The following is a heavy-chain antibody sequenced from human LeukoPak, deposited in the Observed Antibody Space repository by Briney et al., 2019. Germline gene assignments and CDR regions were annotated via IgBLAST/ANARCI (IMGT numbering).Heavy chain of an antibody. V-gene: IGHV4-34*01. Sequence: SETLSLTCAVYGGSFSGYYWSWIRQPPGKGLEWIGEINHSGSTNYNPSLKSRVTISVDTSKNQFSLKLSSVTAADTAVYYCARAAVRAAAGTNWFDPWGQGTLVTVSS. CDR3: ARAAVRAAAGTNWFDP. CDR2: INHSGST. J-gene: IGHJ5*02. CDR1: GGSFSGYY. D-gene: IGHD6-13*01.